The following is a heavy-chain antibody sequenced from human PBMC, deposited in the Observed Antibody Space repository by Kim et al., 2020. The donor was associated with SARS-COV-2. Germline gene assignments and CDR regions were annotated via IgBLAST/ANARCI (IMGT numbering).Heavy chain of an antibody. Sequence: GGSLRLSCAASGFTFSSYAMHWVRQAPGKGLEWVAVISYDGSNKYYADSVKGRFTISRDNSKNTLYLQMNSLRAEDTAVYYCARDPEWELLGYYFDYWG. CDR1: GFTFSSYA. V-gene: IGHV3-30-3*01. CDR2: ISYDGSNK. CDR3: ARDPEWELLGYYFDY. D-gene: IGHD1-26*01. J-gene: IGHJ4*01.